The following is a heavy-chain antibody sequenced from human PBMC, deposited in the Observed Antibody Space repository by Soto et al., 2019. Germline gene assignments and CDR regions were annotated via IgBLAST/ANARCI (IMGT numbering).Heavy chain of an antibody. D-gene: IGHD4-17*01. CDR1: GYTFTSHG. Sequence: QVPLVQSGAEVKEPGASVKVSCKTSGYTFTSHGVYWVRQAPGQGLEWVGWISPYNGNTNYEQRLQGRVTLTTDTSTSTAYMELRSLRPDDTAVYYCGREAGDYDWHYDLWGRGTPVTVSS. V-gene: IGHV1-18*01. J-gene: IGHJ2*01. CDR2: ISPYNGNT. CDR3: GREAGDYDWHYDL.